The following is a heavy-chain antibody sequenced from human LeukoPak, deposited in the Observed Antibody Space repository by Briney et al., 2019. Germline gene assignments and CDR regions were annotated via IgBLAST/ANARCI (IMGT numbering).Heavy chain of an antibody. CDR1: GFTFSSYE. V-gene: IGHV3-48*03. CDR3: ARNYRGGDY. Sequence: GGSLRLSCAACGFTFSSYEMNWVRQAPGEGLEWVSYISSSGSTIYYADSVKGRFTISRDNAKNSLYLQMNSLRAEDTAVYYCARNYRGGDYWGQGTLVTVSS. CDR2: ISSSGSTI. J-gene: IGHJ4*02. D-gene: IGHD1-7*01.